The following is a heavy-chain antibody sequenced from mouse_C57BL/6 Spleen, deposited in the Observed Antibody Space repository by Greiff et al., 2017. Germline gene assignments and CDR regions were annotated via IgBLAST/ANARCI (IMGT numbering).Heavy chain of an antibody. CDR1: GFTFSSYA. CDR3: ARDDYEYDGFAY. D-gene: IGHD2-4*01. V-gene: IGHV5-4*01. CDR2: ISDGGSYT. J-gene: IGHJ3*01. Sequence: EVMLVESGGGLVKPGGSLKLSCAASGFTFSSYAMSWVRQTPEKRLEWVATISDGGSYTYYPDNVKGRFTISRDNAKNNLYLQMGHLKSEDTAMYYCARDDYEYDGFAYWGQGTLVTVSA.